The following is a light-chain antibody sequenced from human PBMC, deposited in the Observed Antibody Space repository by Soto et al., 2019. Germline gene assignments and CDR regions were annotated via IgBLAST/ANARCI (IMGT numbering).Light chain of an antibody. CDR1: QTVRNNY. Sequence: EIVLTQSPGTLSLPPGERATLSCRASQTVRNNYLAWYQQKPGQAPRLLIYDASTRATGIPDRFSGSGSGTDFTLTITRLEPEDFAVYYCQQYGGSSWTFGQGTKVDIK. CDR2: DAS. J-gene: IGKJ1*01. V-gene: IGKV3-20*01. CDR3: QQYGGSSWT.